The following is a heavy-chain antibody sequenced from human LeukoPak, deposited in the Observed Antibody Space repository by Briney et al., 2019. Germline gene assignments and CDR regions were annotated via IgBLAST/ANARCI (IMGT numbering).Heavy chain of an antibody. J-gene: IGHJ6*03. CDR2: IKQDGSEK. V-gene: IGHV3-7*01. CDR1: GFTFSSYW. Sequence: PGGSLRLSCAASGFTFSSYWMSWVRQAPGKGLEWVANIKQDGSEKYYVDSVKGRFTISRDNAKNSLYLQMNSLRAEDTAVYYCARVGLDYDFWSGYYRGHYYYMDVWGKGTMVTVSS. D-gene: IGHD3-3*01. CDR3: ARVGLDYDFWSGYYRGHYYYMDV.